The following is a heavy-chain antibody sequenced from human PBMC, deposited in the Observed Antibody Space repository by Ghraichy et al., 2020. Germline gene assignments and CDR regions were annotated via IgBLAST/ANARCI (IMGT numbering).Heavy chain of an antibody. Sequence: ASVKVSCKASGYTFTSYGISWVRQAPGQGLEWMGWISAYNGNTNYAQKLQGRVTMTTDTSTSTAYMELRSLRSDDTAVYYCARDQAGGSEEQWLGGTLEYFQHWGQGTLVTVSS. CDR3: ARDQAGGSEEQWLGGTLEYFQH. CDR2: ISAYNGNT. V-gene: IGHV1-18*01. D-gene: IGHD6-19*01. CDR1: GYTFTSYG. J-gene: IGHJ1*01.